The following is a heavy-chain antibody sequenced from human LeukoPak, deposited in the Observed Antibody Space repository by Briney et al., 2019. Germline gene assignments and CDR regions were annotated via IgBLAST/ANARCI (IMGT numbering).Heavy chain of an antibody. CDR2: IYHSGST. CDR3: ARGEGIVGATV. V-gene: IGHV4-30-2*01. D-gene: IGHD1-26*01. Sequence: SETLSLTCTVSGGSISSGGYYWSWIRQPPGKGLEWIGYIYHSGSTYYNPSLKSRVTISVDRSKNQFSLKLSSVTAADTAVYYCARGEGIVGATVWGQGTLVTVSS. CDR1: GGSISSGGYY. J-gene: IGHJ4*02.